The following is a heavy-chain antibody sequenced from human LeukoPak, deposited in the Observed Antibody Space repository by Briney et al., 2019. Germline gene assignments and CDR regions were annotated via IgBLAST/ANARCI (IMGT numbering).Heavy chain of an antibody. D-gene: IGHD3-22*01. J-gene: IGHJ3*01. CDR3: ASDSISMNAFDA. Sequence: SETLSLTCTVSGGSFTTHYWSWIRQPPGGGLEWIGYISYIGSTNYNPSLKSRVTISIDTSKNEVSLMLTSVTAADTAVYYCASDSISMNAFDAWGQGTMVTVSS. CDR1: GGSFTTHY. CDR2: ISYIGST. V-gene: IGHV4-59*11.